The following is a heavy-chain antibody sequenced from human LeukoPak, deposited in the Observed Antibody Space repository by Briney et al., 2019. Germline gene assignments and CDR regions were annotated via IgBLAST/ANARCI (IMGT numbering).Heavy chain of an antibody. CDR1: AVSISSYS. CDR2: IYSSGST. V-gene: IGHV4-59*01. J-gene: IGHJ4*02. CDR3: ARASYCSDGSCYSDY. D-gene: IGHD2-15*01. Sequence: PSETLSLTCTVSAVSISSYSWSWIRQPPGKGLEWIGYIYSSGSTNYNPSLGSRVTISVDTSKKQFSLKLSFVTAADTAVYYCARASYCSDGSCYSDYWGQGTLVTVSS.